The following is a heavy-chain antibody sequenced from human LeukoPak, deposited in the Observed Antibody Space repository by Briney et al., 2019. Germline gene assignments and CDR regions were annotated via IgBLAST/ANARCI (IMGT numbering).Heavy chain of an antibody. CDR3: ARTSGSYLKWFDP. D-gene: IGHD3-10*01. CDR2: IYYSGST. Sequence: SETLSLTCAVSGYSISSSSYYWGWIRQPPGKGLEWIGSIYYSGSTYYNPSLKSRVTISVDTSKNQFSLKLSSVTATDTAVYYCARTSGSYLKWFDPWGQGTLVTVSS. CDR1: GYSISSSSYY. V-gene: IGHV4-39*01. J-gene: IGHJ5*02.